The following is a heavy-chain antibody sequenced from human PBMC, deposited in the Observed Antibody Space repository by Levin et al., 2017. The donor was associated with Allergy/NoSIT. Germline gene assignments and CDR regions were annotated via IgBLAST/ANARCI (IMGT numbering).Heavy chain of an antibody. V-gene: IGHV1-18*01. D-gene: IGHD2-8*01. CDR2: ISPYNGDT. CDR1: GYTFTFYG. J-gene: IGHJ3*02. Sequence: ASVKVSCKASGYTFTFYGISWVRQAPGQGLEWMGWISPYNGDTKYAQKFQGRVTMTTDTSTSTAYMELRSLRSDDTAVYYCAREMAETAADTCDIWGQGTMVTVSS. CDR3: AREMAETAADTCDI.